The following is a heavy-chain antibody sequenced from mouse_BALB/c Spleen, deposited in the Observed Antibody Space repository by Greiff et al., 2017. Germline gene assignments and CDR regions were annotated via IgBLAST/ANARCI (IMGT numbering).Heavy chain of an antibody. CDR3: ARSAYYYGSRDYYAMDY. CDR1: GFTFSSFG. V-gene: IGHV5-17*02. CDR2: ISSGSSTI. J-gene: IGHJ4*01. D-gene: IGHD1-1*01. Sequence: EVQLQESGGGLVQPGGSRKLSCAASGFTFSSFGMHWVRQAPEKGLEWVAYISSGSSTIYYADTVKGRFTISRDNPKNTLFLQMTSLRSEDTAMYYCARSAYYYGSRDYYAMDYWGQGTSVTVSS.